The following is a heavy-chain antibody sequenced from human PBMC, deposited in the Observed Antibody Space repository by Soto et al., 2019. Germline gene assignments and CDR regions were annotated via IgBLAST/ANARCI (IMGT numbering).Heavy chain of an antibody. Sequence: QMHLQESGPGLVKPSGTLSLTCAVSGGSITSNNWWTWVRQPPGKGLEWIGEISHSGTTNYKPSLRSRVTISVDQSKKQVSLRLTSVTAADTAVFYCARSPTSSWYGGGAFDIWGQGIMVIVSS. CDR1: GGSITSNNW. V-gene: IGHV4-4*02. D-gene: IGHD6-13*01. CDR2: ISHSGTT. J-gene: IGHJ3*02. CDR3: ARSPTSSWYGGGAFDI.